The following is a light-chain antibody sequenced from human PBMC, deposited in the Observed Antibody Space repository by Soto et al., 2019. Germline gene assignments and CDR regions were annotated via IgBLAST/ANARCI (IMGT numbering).Light chain of an antibody. Sequence: EVVLTQSPGTLSLSPGERATLSCRASQSVSSSSLAWYQQKPGQAPRLLIYGASSRATGIPDRFSGSGSGTHFTLTISRLEPEDFAVYYCQQYGGAPRYTFGYGTKLEIK. CDR3: QQYGGAPRYT. CDR2: GAS. J-gene: IGKJ2*01. V-gene: IGKV3-20*01. CDR1: QSVSSSS.